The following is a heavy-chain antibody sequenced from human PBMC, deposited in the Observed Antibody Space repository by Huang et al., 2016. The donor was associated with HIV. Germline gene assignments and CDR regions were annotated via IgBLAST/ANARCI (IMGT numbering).Heavy chain of an antibody. CDR1: TFTFGAYW. Sequence: VESGGRSVQPGGSIRLSCVGSTFTFGAYWLGWVRQPPGKGRDWGANIKQDETEKYYVDSVKGRFNISRDNAKKVLFLEMDALRVEDTAIYFCATKTAGMDIWGQGTTVIVSS. CDR3: ATKTAGMDI. J-gene: IGHJ6*02. CDR2: IKQDETEK. V-gene: IGHV3-7*01.